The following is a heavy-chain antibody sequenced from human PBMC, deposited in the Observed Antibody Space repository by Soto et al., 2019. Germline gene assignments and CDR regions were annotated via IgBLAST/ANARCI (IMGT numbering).Heavy chain of an antibody. V-gene: IGHV1-46*01. CDR3: ARARTSGYSGYDSLDFDY. CDR2: INPSGGST. Sequence: QVQLVQSGAEVKKPGASVKVSCKASGYTFTSYYMHWVRQAPGQGLEWMGIINPSGGSTSYAQKFQGRVTMTRDTSTSTVYMELSSLRSEDTAVYYCARARTSGYSGYDSLDFDYWGQGTLVTVSS. D-gene: IGHD5-12*01. J-gene: IGHJ4*02. CDR1: GYTFTSYY.